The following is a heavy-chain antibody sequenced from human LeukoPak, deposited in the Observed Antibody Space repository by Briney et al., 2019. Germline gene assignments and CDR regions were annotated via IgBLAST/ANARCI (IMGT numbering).Heavy chain of an antibody. V-gene: IGHV3-30*04. CDR2: ISYDGSNK. D-gene: IGHD5-18*01. CDR3: ATRGYSYGYNGDYFDY. J-gene: IGHJ4*02. CDR1: GFTFSSCA. Sequence: GGSLRLSCAASGFTFSSCAMHWVRQAPGKGLEWVAVISYDGSNKYYADSVKGRFTISRDNSKNTLYLQMNSLRAEDTAVYYCATRGYSYGYNGDYFDYWGQGTLVTVSS.